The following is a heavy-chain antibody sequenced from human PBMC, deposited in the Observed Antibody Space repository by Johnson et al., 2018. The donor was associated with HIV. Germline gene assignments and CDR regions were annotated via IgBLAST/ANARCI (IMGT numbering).Heavy chain of an antibody. CDR3: ARTPSLPGAFDI. Sequence: VQLVESGGGLVQPGGSLRLSCVVSGFTVSSSYLTWVRQAPGKGLEWVAAISGSGSSTYYADSVKGRFTISRDNSKNTLYLQMNSLRAEDTALYYCARTPSLPGAFDIWGQGTMVTVSS. D-gene: IGHD1-14*01. J-gene: IGHJ3*02. CDR2: ISGSGSST. V-gene: IGHV3-23*04. CDR1: GFTVSSSY.